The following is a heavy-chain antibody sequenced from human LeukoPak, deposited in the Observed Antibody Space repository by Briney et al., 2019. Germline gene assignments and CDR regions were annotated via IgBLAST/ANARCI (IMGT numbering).Heavy chain of an antibody. D-gene: IGHD3-22*01. V-gene: IGHV3-30*04. CDR1: GFTFSSYA. CDR3: AREFERVHYYDSSGYYDY. Sequence: GRSLRLSCAASGFTFSSYAMHWVRQAPGKGLEWVAVISYDGSNKYYADSVKGRFTISRDNAKNSLYLQMNSLRAEDTAVYYCAREFERVHYYDSSGYYDYWGQGTLVTVSS. CDR2: ISYDGSNK. J-gene: IGHJ4*02.